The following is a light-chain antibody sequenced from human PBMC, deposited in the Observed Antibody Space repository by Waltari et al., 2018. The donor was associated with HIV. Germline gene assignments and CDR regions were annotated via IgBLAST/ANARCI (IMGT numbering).Light chain of an antibody. CDR2: EVS. Sequence: QSALTQPASVSGSPGQSIIISCPGTSSDVGSYKFVSWYQQFPGRAPKLMIYEVSNRPSGVSNRFSGSKSGNTASLTISGVQPEDEADYYCSSYTTRKTYVFGTGTTVTVL. V-gene: IGLV2-14*01. J-gene: IGLJ1*01. CDR3: SSYTTRKTYV. CDR1: SSDVGSYKF.